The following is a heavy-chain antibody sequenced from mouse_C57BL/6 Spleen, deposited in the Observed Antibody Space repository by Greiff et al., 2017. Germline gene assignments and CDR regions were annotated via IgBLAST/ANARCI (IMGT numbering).Heavy chain of an antibody. CDR3: ARAPDGYY. CDR2: IDPEDGAT. Sequence: VQLQQSGAGLVKPGASVKLSCTASGFNIKDSYMHWVKQRTEQGLEWIGRIDPEDGATKYAPKFQGKATITADPSSNTAYLQRSSLTSEDTAVDYCARAPDGYYWGKGTTLTVAS. D-gene: IGHD2-3*01. J-gene: IGHJ2*01. CDR1: GFNIKDSY. V-gene: IGHV14-2*01.